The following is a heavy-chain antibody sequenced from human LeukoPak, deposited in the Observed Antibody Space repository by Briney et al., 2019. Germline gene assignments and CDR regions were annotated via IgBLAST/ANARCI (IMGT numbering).Heavy chain of an antibody. CDR2: ISSSSSYT. CDR3: ARVGDIVVVPAAIGL. Sequence: GGSLRLSCAASGFTFSSYAMHWVRQAPGKGLEWVSYISSSSSYTNYADSVKGRFTISRDNAKNSLYLQMNSLRAEDTAVYYCARVGDIVVVPAAIGLWGQGTMVTVSS. V-gene: IGHV3-21*05. CDR1: GFTFSSYA. J-gene: IGHJ3*01. D-gene: IGHD2-2*02.